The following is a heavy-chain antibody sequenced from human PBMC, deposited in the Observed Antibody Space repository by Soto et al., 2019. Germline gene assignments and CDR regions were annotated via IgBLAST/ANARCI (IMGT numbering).Heavy chain of an antibody. CDR1: GFTFSSYA. J-gene: IGHJ5*02. CDR3: AKDRAGIFGVVTPNWFDP. Sequence: EVQLLESGGGLVQPGGSLRLSCAASGFTFSSYAMSWVRQAPGKGLEWVSAISGSGGSTYYPDSVKGRFTISRDNSKNTLYLQMNSLRAEDTAVYYCAKDRAGIFGVVTPNWFDPWGQGTLVTVSS. V-gene: IGHV3-23*01. CDR2: ISGSGGST. D-gene: IGHD3-3*01.